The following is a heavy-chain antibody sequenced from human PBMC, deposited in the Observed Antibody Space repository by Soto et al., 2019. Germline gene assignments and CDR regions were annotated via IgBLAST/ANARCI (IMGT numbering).Heavy chain of an antibody. Sequence: ASVKVSCKASGYTFTSYDINWVRQATGQGLEWMGWMNPNSGNTGYAQKFQGRVTMTRNTSISTAYMELSSLRSEDTVVYYCARGSGLLTEGDYYYYYMDVWGKGTTVTVSS. V-gene: IGHV1-8*01. CDR2: MNPNSGNT. J-gene: IGHJ6*03. D-gene: IGHD1-26*01. CDR3: ARGSGLLTEGDYYYYYMDV. CDR1: GYTFTSYD.